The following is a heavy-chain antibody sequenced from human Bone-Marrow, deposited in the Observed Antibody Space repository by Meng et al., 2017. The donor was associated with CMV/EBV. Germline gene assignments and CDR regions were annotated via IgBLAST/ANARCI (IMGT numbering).Heavy chain of an antibody. CDR2: ISSSSSYI. D-gene: IGHD6-13*01. CDR3: ARDLFKQQLIPFDD. J-gene: IGHJ4*01. CDR1: GFTFSSYS. Sequence: GGSLRLSCAASGFTFSSYSMNWVRQAPGKGLEWVSSISSSSSYIYYADSVKGRFTISRDNAKNSLYLQMNSLRAEDTAVYYCARDLFKQQLIPFDDWGQGTRVTVSS. V-gene: IGHV3-21*01.